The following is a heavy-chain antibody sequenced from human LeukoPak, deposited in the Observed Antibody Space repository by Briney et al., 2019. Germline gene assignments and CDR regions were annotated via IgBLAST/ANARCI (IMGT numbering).Heavy chain of an antibody. V-gene: IGHV4-39*07. D-gene: IGHD6-6*01. CDR2: IYYSGST. Sequence: PSETLSLTCTVSGGSITNTDYYWGWIRQPPGKGLEWIGSIYYSGSTYYNPSLKSRVTISVDTSKNQFSLKLSSVTAADTAVYYCARVGAARPRFVDYWGQGTLVTVSS. CDR3: ARVGAARPRFVDY. J-gene: IGHJ4*02. CDR1: GGSITNTDYY.